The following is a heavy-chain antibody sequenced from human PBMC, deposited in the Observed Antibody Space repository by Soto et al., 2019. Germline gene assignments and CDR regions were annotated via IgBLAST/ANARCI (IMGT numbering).Heavy chain of an antibody. CDR1: GSSISSGDYY. V-gene: IGHV4-39*01. Sequence: SETLSLTCTVSGSSISSGDYYWGWIRQPPGKGLEWIGSIYYSGSTYYNPSLKSRVTISVDTSKNQFSLKLSSVTAADTAVYYCARAYYDILTAQSPPAVFDYWGQGTLVTVSS. CDR3: ARAYYDILTAQSPPAVFDY. J-gene: IGHJ4*02. CDR2: IYYSGST. D-gene: IGHD3-9*01.